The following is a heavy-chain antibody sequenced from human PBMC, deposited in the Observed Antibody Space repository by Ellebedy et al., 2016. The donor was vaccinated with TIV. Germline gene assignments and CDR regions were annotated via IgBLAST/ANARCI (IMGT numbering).Heavy chain of an antibody. Sequence: GGSLRLSXAASGFTFSNYWMHWVRQAPGKGLVWVSRIYNDGSSPSYADSVKGRFTISRDSSKNTLFLQMNSLRAEDTAVYYCAKAERYNSGGFDYWGRGTLVTVSS. D-gene: IGHD5-12*01. CDR3: AKAERYNSGGFDY. J-gene: IGHJ4*02. CDR1: GFTFSNYW. V-gene: IGHV3-74*01. CDR2: IYNDGSSP.